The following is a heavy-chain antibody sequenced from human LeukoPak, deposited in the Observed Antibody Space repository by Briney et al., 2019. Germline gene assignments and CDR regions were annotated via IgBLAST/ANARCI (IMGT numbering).Heavy chain of an antibody. V-gene: IGHV4-39*07. CDR2: IYYSGST. CDR3: ARVADYYDSSGYSLPFDY. Sequence: SETLSLTCTVSGGSISSSSYYWGWIRQPPGKGLEWIGSIYYSGSTYYNPSLKSRVTISVDTSKNQFSLKLSSVTAADTAVYYCARVADYYDSSGYSLPFDYWGQGTLVTVSS. CDR1: GGSISSSSYY. J-gene: IGHJ4*02. D-gene: IGHD3-22*01.